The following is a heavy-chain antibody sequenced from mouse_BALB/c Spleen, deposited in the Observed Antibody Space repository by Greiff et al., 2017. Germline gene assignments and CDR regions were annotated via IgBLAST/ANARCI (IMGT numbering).Heavy chain of an antibody. CDR1: GFTFSSYA. Sequence: EVQGVESGGGLVKPGGSLKLSCAASGFTFSSYAMSWVRQSPEKRLEWVAEISSGGSYTYYPDTVTGRFTISRDNAKNTLYLEMSSLRSEDTAMYYCARGGPFAYWGQGTLVTVSA. CDR3: ARGGPFAY. V-gene: IGHV5-9-4*01. CDR2: ISSGGSYT. J-gene: IGHJ3*01.